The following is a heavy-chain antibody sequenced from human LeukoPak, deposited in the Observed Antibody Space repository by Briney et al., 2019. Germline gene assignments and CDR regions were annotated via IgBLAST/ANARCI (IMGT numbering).Heavy chain of an antibody. D-gene: IGHD3-10*01. CDR2: IYSGGST. Sequence: PGGSLRLSCAASGFTFSSYAMSWVRQAPGKGLEWVSVIYSGGSTYYADAVKGRFTISRDNSTNTLYLQMNSLRAEDTAVYYCAKEIIYYYYGMDVWGQGTTVTVSS. V-gene: IGHV3-23*03. CDR3: AKEIIYYYYGMDV. J-gene: IGHJ6*02. CDR1: GFTFSSYA.